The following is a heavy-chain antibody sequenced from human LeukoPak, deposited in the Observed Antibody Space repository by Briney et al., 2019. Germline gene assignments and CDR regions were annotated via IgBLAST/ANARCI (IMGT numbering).Heavy chain of an antibody. CDR3: ARGVNTISFTFDY. CDR2: ISGDGVTT. D-gene: IGHD3-22*01. Sequence: GGSLRLSYPASAFIFRVFCMHWARQVPGKGLEWLSLISGDGVTTYYADSVKGRFTISRDNHEDSLYLQMNTLRTEDTAFYYCARGVNTISFTFDYWARGSLVTVSS. CDR1: AFIFRVFC. V-gene: IGHV3-43*02. J-gene: IGHJ4*02.